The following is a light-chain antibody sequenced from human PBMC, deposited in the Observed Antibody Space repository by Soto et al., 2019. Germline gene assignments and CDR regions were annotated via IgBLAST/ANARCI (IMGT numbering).Light chain of an antibody. Sequence: DVQLTQSPSSLSASVGHRVTVICQASQDINNYLNWYQQKPGKAPKVLIYDASNLKPGVPPRFSGSRSGTDVTFTISSLQPEDIATYYCQQYGNLPFTFGGGTKGEIK. CDR3: QQYGNLPFT. V-gene: IGKV1-33*01. CDR1: QDINNY. CDR2: DAS. J-gene: IGKJ4*01.